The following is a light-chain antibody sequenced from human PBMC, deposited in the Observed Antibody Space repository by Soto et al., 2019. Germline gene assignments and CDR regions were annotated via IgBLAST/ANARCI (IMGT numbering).Light chain of an antibody. CDR2: EVT. CDR3: SSYTSSDTVL. V-gene: IGLV2-14*01. CDR1: SSDVGGYNS. Sequence: QSALTQPASVSGSPGQSITISCTGTSSDVGGYNSVSWYQHHPGKAPKLMIFEVTNRPSGVSNRFSGSKSANTTSLTISGLQSEYEADYYCSSYTSSDTVLFGGGAKLTVL. J-gene: IGLJ2*01.